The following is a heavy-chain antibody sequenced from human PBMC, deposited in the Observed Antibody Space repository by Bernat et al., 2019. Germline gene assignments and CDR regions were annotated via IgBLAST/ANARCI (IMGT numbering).Heavy chain of an antibody. V-gene: IGHV3-23*04. D-gene: IGHD3-22*01. Sequence: VQLVESGGGLVQPGGSLRLSCAASGFTFSSYAMSWVRQAPGKGLEWVSAISGSGGSTYYADSVKGRFTISRDNSKNTLYLQMNSLRAEDTAVYYCAKEEPYYYDSSGYSNAFDIWGQGTMVTVSS. J-gene: IGHJ3*02. CDR1: GFTFSSYA. CDR3: AKEEPYYYDSSGYSNAFDI. CDR2: ISGSGGST.